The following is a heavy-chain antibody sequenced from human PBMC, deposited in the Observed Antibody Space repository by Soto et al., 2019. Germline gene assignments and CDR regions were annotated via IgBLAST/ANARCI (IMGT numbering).Heavy chain of an antibody. CDR2: INPNSGGT. CDR1: GYTFTGYY. V-gene: IGHV1-2*04. Sequence: ASVKVSCKASGYTFTGYYMHWVRQAPGQGLEWMGWINPNSGGTNYAQKFQGWVTMTRDTSISTAYMELSRLRSDDTAVYYCARDQTYYDFWSGYSGLGFAPWGQGTLVTVSS. D-gene: IGHD3-3*01. J-gene: IGHJ5*02. CDR3: ARDQTYYDFWSGYSGLGFAP.